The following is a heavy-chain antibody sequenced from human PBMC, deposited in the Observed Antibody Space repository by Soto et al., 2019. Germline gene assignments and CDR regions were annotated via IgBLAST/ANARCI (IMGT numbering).Heavy chain of an antibody. CDR1: GRSMSSFY. CDR2: IYGFGGT. D-gene: IGHD3-16*01. V-gene: IGHV4-4*07. J-gene: IGHJ4*02. Sequence: QVQLQESGPGLVKSSETLSLTCTVSGRSMSSFYWSWIRLPAGKGLEWIARIYGFGGTTYNPSLKSRVFLSLDTSQKEFSLTLTSVTAADTAVYYCAREEATSYASRHFPDWGQGSLVTVSS. CDR3: AREEATSYASRHFPD.